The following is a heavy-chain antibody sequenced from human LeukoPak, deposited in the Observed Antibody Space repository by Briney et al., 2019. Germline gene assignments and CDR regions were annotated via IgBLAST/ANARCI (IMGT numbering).Heavy chain of an antibody. V-gene: IGHV3-30*04. CDR2: ISYDGSNK. Sequence: GGSLRLSCAASGFTFSSYAMHWVRQAPGKGLEWVAVISYDGSNKYYADSVKGRFTISRDNSKNTLYLQMNSLRAEDTAVCYCARDLNSGYDDDAFDTWGQGTMVTVSS. J-gene: IGHJ3*02. D-gene: IGHD5-12*01. CDR3: ARDLNSGYDDDAFDT. CDR1: GFTFSSYA.